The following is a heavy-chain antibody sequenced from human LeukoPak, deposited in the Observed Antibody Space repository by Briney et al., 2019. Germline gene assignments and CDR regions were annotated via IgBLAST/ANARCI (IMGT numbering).Heavy chain of an antibody. CDR3: ARESVAVAAMFDY. CDR2: IKQDGSEK. CDR1: GFTFSSYW. V-gene: IGHV3-7*01. Sequence: GGSLRLSCAAPGFTFSSYWMSWVRQAPGKGLEWVANIKQDGSEKYYVDSVKGRFTISRDNAKNSLYLQMNSLRAEDTAVYYCARESVAVAAMFDYWGQGTLVTVSS. D-gene: IGHD6-19*01. J-gene: IGHJ4*02.